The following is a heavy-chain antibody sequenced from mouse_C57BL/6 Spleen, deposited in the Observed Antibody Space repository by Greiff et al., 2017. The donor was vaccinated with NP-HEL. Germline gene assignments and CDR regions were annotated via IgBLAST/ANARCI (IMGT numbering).Heavy chain of an antibody. V-gene: IGHV1-9*01. CDR1: GYTFTGYW. CDR3: ATRTAQATFAY. Sequence: QVQLQQSGAELMKPGASVKLSCKATGYTFTGYWIEWVKQRPGHGLEWIGEILPGSGSTNYNEKFKGKATFTADTSSNTAYMQRSSMTTEDSAIYCCATRTAQATFAYWGQGTLVTVSA. D-gene: IGHD3-2*02. CDR2: ILPGSGST. J-gene: IGHJ3*01.